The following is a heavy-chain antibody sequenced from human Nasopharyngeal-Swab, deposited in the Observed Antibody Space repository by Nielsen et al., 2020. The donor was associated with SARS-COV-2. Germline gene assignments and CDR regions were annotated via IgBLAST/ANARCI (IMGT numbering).Heavy chain of an antibody. Sequence: ASVKVSCKTSGYTFTDYFVHWVRQAPGQGLEWMGRINPKSGGTNYAQTFQGRVTMSRDTSINTAYMELTRLRSDDTAVHYCARSHSEVISPVLNYFDYWGPGSVVTVSS. D-gene: IGHD2-21*01. CDR2: INPKSGGT. V-gene: IGHV1-2*06. CDR3: ARSHSEVISPVLNYFDY. CDR1: GYTFTDYF. J-gene: IGHJ4*02.